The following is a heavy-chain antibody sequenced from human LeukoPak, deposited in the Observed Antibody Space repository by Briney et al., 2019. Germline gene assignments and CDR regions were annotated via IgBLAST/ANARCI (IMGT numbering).Heavy chain of an antibody. V-gene: IGHV1-2*02. CDR1: GGTFSSYA. Sequence: GSSVKVSCKASGGTFSSYAISWVRQAPGQGLEWMGWINPNSGGTNYAQKFQGRVTMTRDTSISTAYMELSSLRSEDTAVYYCARDLEPYDYVWGSYPLGYWGQGTLVTVSS. D-gene: IGHD3-16*02. J-gene: IGHJ4*02. CDR2: INPNSGGT. CDR3: ARDLEPYDYVWGSYPLGY.